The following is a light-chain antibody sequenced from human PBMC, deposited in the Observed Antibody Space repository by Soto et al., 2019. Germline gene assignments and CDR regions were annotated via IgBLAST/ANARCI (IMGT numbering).Light chain of an antibody. CDR2: DVS. CDR3: SSYTSSSTV. J-gene: IGLJ3*02. Sequence: QSALTQPASVSGSPGQSITISCTGTSSDVGGYNCVSWYQQHPGKAPKLMIYDVSNRPSGVSNRFSGSKSGNTASLTISGLQAEDEADYYCSSYTSSSTVFGGGTNVTVL. V-gene: IGLV2-14*01. CDR1: SSDVGGYNC.